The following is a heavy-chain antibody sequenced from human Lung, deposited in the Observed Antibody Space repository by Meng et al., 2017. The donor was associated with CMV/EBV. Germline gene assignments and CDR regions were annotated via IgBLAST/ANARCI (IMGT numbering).Heavy chain of an antibody. D-gene: IGHD3-3*01. Sequence: GESLKISCAASGFSFSSYGMQWVRQAPGKGLEWVAFIRYDGSNKYYVDSVKGRFTISRDNSKNMLYLQMNSLRVADTAVYYCAKDDSAYFDFRSGYSTPPDYWGQGTLVTGSS. CDR2: IRYDGSNK. V-gene: IGHV3-30*02. J-gene: IGHJ4*02. CDR3: AKDDSAYFDFRSGYSTPPDY. CDR1: GFSFSSYG.